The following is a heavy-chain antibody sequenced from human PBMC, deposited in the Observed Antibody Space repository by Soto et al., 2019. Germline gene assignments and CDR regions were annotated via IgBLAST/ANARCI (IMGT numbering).Heavy chain of an antibody. Sequence: PSETLSLTCAVYGGSYSGYYWSWIRQPPGKGLEWIGEINHSGSTNYNPSLKSRVTISVDTSKNQFSLKLSSVTAADTAVYYCATDLYDPFDYWGQGTLVTVSS. CDR1: GGSYSGYY. CDR3: ATDLYDPFDY. J-gene: IGHJ4*02. D-gene: IGHD3-16*01. CDR2: INHSGST. V-gene: IGHV4-34*01.